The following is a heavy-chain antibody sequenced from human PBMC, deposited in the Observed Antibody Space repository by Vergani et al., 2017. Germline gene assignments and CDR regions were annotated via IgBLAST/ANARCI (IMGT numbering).Heavy chain of an antibody. CDR3: ARDLKYGSGGSCYNDAFDS. D-gene: IGHD2-15*01. Sequence: QVQLQESGPGLVKPSETLSLTCTVSGGSISSYYWSWIRQPTGKGLEWIGYIYYSGSTNYNPSLKSRVTISVDTSKNQFYLNLSSVTAADTAVYYCARDLKYGSGGSCYNDAFDSWGQGTMVTVSS. V-gene: IGHV4-59*01. J-gene: IGHJ3*02. CDR2: IYYSGST. CDR1: GGSISSYY.